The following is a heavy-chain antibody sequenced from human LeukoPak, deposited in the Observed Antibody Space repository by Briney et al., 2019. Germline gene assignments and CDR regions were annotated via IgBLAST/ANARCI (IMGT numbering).Heavy chain of an antibody. CDR2: IPYDGSNK. D-gene: IGHD3-22*01. V-gene: IGHV3-30*04. J-gene: IGHJ4*02. Sequence: PGGSLTLFCAASAFTFSSYAMHWVRQAPGTGLGWVAVIPYDGSNKYYADSVKGRFTISRDNSQNTLYLQMNSLRAEDTAVYYCAKGGDTTYPYYYDSSGQLDYWGQGTLVTVSS. CDR3: AKGGDTTYPYYYDSSGQLDY. CDR1: AFTFSSYA.